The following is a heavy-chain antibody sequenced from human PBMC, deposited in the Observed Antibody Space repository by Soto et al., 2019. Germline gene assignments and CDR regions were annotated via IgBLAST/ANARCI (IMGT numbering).Heavy chain of an antibody. CDR1: GYTFTDLY. J-gene: IGHJ4*02. D-gene: IGHD3-10*01. Sequence: GASVKVSCKPSGYTFTDLYIHWVRQAPGQGLEWMGWVDPNSGGTKQTQKFQGRLTMTRDTSTGAVYMELYSLRSDDTSVYYSARDNYGPRDSWGQGTLVTVSS. V-gene: IGHV1-2*02. CDR3: ARDNYGPRDS. CDR2: VDPNSGGT.